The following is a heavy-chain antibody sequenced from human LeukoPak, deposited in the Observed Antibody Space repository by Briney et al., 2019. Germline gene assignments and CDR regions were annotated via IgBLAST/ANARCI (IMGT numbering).Heavy chain of an antibody. V-gene: IGHV2-5*01. CDR1: GFSLSTSGVG. D-gene: IGHD6-19*01. J-gene: IGHJ5*02. CDR3: AHRPYSSGWTGNWFDP. Sequence: SGPTLVNPTQTLTLTCTFSGFSLSTSGVGVGWIRQPPGKVLEWLALIYWNDDKRYSPSLKSRLTITKDTSKNQVVLTMTNMDPVDTATYYCAHRPYSSGWTGNWFDPWGQGTLVTVSS. CDR2: IYWNDDK.